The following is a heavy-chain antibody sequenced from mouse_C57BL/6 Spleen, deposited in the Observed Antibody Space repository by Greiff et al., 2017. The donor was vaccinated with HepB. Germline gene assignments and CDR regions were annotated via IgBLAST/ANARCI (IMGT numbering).Heavy chain of an antibody. Sequence: VQLQQSGAELARPGASVKLSCKASGYTFTSYGISWVKQRTGQGLEWIGEIYPRSGNTYYNEKFKGKATLTADKSSSTAYMELRSLTSEDSAVYFCARIITTVVDPYYFDYWGQGTTRTVSS. CDR2: IYPRSGNT. CDR3: ARIITTVVDPYYFDY. J-gene: IGHJ2*01. CDR1: GYTFTSYG. V-gene: IGHV1-81*01. D-gene: IGHD1-1*01.